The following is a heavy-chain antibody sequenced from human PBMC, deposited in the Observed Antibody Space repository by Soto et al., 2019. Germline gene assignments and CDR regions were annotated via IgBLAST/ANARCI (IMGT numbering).Heavy chain of an antibody. CDR3: ARGSRTRGYSYDS. D-gene: IGHD5-18*01. CDR1: GHTFTSYG. J-gene: IGHJ4*02. V-gene: IGHV1-18*01. Sequence: QVQLVQPGGEVKKPGASVKVSCKTSGHTFTSYGISWVRQAPGQGLEWMGWISGYNGNTDYARRVQGRVTMTTDTSTSTAFMELRSLRVDDTAVYYCARGSRTRGYSYDSWGQGTLVTVSS. CDR2: ISGYNGNT.